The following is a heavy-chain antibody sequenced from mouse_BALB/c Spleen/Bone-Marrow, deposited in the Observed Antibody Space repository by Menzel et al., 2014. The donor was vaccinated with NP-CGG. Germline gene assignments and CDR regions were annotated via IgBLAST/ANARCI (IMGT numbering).Heavy chain of an antibody. V-gene: IGHV14-3*02. Sequence: EVKLVESGAELVSPGASVRLSCTASGFNIKDTYIHWVMQRPEQGLEWIGRIDPANGNTKYDPKFQGKATITTDTSSNIASLQPGSRPPKATAVFSGAGNSQFPSWGQGPLVPV. CDR2: IDPANGNT. CDR1: GFNIKDTY. J-gene: IGHJ3*01. CDR3: AGNSQFPS.